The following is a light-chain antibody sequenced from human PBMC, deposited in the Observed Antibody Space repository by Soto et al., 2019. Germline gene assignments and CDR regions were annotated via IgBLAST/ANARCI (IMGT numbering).Light chain of an antibody. V-gene: IGKV2-30*01. CDR1: QSVVYSDGNTY. J-gene: IGKJ1*01. Sequence: DVVMTQSPNSLPVLLGQPASISCRSSQSVVYSDGNTYLTWFQQRPGQSPRRLIYKVTNRDSGVPDRFSGSGSGTDFTLKISRVEAEDVGIYDCMQATHWPRTFGQGNKVEMK. CDR3: MQATHWPRT. CDR2: KVT.